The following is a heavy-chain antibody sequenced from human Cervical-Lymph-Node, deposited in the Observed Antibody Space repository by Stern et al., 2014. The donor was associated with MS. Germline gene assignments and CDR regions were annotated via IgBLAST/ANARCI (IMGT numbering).Heavy chain of an antibody. D-gene: IGHD6-19*01. J-gene: IGHJ4*02. CDR2: INPSGGDT. Sequence: QVPLVQSGAEVKKPWASVQLSCKASGYTLTTYHMHWVRQAPGQGLEWMGVINPSGGDTTYAQRFQGRVTMTRDKSTNTIYMELSSLRSEDSAMYYCARALSSGLWYLDCWGQGTLVTVSS. CDR1: GYTLTTYH. V-gene: IGHV1-46*01. CDR3: ARALSSGLWYLDC.